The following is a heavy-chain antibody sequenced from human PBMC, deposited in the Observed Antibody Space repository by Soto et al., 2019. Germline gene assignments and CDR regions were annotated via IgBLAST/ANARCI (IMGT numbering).Heavy chain of an antibody. CDR3: ARGGRNSYYRDH. Sequence: EVQLVESGGGLVQPGGSLRLSCAASGFTFSSYWMHWGRQAPGKGLVWVSRINSDGSSTNYADSVKGRFTISRDNANNTMYLQLTSLTAADTAVYYSARGGRNSYYRDHWGQGTLVTVSS. CDR2: INSDGSST. CDR1: GFTFSSYW. J-gene: IGHJ4*02. V-gene: IGHV3-74*01. D-gene: IGHD2-21*01.